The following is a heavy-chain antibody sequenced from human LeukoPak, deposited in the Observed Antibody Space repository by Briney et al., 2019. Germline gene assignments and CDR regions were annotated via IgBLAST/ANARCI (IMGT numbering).Heavy chain of an antibody. J-gene: IGHJ4*02. CDR1: GFTFSSYS. Sequence: GGSLRLSCAASGFTFSSYSMNWVRQAPGKGLEWVSSISSSSSYIYYADSVKGRFTISRDNAKNSLYLQMNSLRAEDTAVYYCAKEWYCSGGSCYDYWGQGTLVTVSS. CDR2: ISSSSSYI. CDR3: AKEWYCSGGSCYDY. D-gene: IGHD2-15*01. V-gene: IGHV3-21*01.